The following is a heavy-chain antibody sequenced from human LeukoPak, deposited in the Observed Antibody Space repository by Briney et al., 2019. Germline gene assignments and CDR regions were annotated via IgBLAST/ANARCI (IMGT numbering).Heavy chain of an antibody. V-gene: IGHV5-51*01. CDR2: IYPGDSDT. CDR3: ATNYSGNLYYFDY. Sequence: GESLKISCKGSGYSFTSYWIGWVRQMPGKGLAWMGIIYPGDSDTRYSPSFQGQVTISADKSISTAYLQWSSLKASDTAMYYCATNYSGNLYYFDYWGQGTLVTVSS. CDR1: GYSFTSYW. D-gene: IGHD4-4*01. J-gene: IGHJ4*02.